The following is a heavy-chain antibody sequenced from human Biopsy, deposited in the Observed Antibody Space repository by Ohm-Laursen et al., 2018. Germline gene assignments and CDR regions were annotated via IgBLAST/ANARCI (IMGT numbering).Heavy chain of an antibody. CDR1: GYTFTGQY. D-gene: IGHD2-15*01. CDR3: AKGQDLRGGAEYFQH. V-gene: IGHV1-2*02. J-gene: IGHJ1*01. CDR2: INPHSGTT. Sequence: ASVNVSCKASGYTFTGQYSDWARQVPGQGLEWMGWINPHSGTTKFAQDFQGRVTMTRDTSITTAYMELRRLRSDDTAVYYCAKGQDLRGGAEYFQHWGQGALVTASS.